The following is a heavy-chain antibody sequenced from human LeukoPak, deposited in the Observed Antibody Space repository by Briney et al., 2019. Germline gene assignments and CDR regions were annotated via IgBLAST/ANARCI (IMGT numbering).Heavy chain of an antibody. J-gene: IGHJ6*03. V-gene: IGHV4-4*09. CDR2: IHTSGST. CDR1: GGSINNYY. D-gene: IGHD5-18*01. CDR3: ARLTAPYYYMDV. Sequence: SETLSLTCTVSGGSINNYYWSWIRQPPGKGLEWIGYIHTSGSTNYNPSLKSRVTISVDTTKDQFSLKLRSVTAADTAVYYCARLTAPYYYMDVWGKGTTVTVSS.